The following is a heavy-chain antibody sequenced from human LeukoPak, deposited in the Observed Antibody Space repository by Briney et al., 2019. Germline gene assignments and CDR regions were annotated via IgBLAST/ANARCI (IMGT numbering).Heavy chain of an antibody. CDR1: GDSINSGQFY. CDR2: IYHRGIT. J-gene: IGHJ4*02. CDR3: ARGLGPAY. Sequence: PSETLSLTCTVSGDSINSGQFYWSWIRQPPGKGLEWIGYIYHRGITNYNPSLKSRVSMSVDTSKGRLSLKLKSVTAADTAVYYCARGLGPAYWGQGTLVTVSS. D-gene: IGHD3/OR15-3a*01. V-gene: IGHV4-30-4*08.